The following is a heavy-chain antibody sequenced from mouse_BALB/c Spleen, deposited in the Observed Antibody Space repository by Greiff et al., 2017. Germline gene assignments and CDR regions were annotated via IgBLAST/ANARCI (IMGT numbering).Heavy chain of an antibody. V-gene: IGHV2-2*02. CDR2: IWSGGST. CDR1: GFSLTSYG. CDR3: ARERAGISPYAMDY. J-gene: IGHJ4*01. Sequence: VKLVESGPGLVQPSQSLSITCTVSGFSLTSYGVHWVRQSPGKGLEWLGVIWSGGSTDYNAAFISRLSISKDNSKSQVFFKMNSLQANDTAIYYCARERAGISPYAMDYWGQGTSVTVSS. D-gene: IGHD1-1*01.